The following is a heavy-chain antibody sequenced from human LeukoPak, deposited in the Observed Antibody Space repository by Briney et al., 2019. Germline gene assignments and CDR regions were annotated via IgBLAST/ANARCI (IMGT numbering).Heavy chain of an antibody. Sequence: GASVKVSCKASGYTFTGYYMHWVRQAPGQGLERMGWINPNSGGTNYAQTFQGRVTMTRDTSTSTAYMELSRLRSDDTAVYYWARDGHGILTGYYPDYWGQGTLVTVSS. CDR2: INPNSGGT. J-gene: IGHJ4*02. D-gene: IGHD3-9*01. CDR3: ARDGHGILTGYYPDY. V-gene: IGHV1-2*02. CDR1: GYTFTGYY.